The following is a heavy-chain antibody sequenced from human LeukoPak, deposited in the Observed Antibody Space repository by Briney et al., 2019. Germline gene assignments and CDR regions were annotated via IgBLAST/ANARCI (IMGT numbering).Heavy chain of an antibody. CDR2: IYYSGST. V-gene: IGHV4-39*01. CDR3: ARGQWLPVYDF. D-gene: IGHD3-22*01. J-gene: IGHJ4*02. Sequence: SETLSLTCTVSGGSITSSSHYWGWIRQPPGKGLEWIGSIYYSGSTYYNPSLKSRVTISVDTSKNQFSLKLSSVTAADTAVYYCARGQWLPVYDFWGQGILVTVSS. CDR1: GGSITSSSHY.